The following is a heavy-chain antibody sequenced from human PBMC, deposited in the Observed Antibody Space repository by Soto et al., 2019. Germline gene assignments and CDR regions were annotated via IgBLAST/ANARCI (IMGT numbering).Heavy chain of an antibody. V-gene: IGHV3-30-3*02. D-gene: IGHD3-16*01. J-gene: IGHJ3*02. CDR2: TSNDGSKK. CDR3: AKKDVLGNAPGDAFDI. CDR1: GFTFSSYA. Sequence: QVQLVESGGGVVQPGRSLRLSCAASGFTFSSYAMHWVRQAPGKGLEWVAVTSNDGSKKYYADSVKGRFTISRDNSKNTLYLQMNSLRAEDTTVYHCAKKDVLGNAPGDAFDIWGQGTMVTVSS.